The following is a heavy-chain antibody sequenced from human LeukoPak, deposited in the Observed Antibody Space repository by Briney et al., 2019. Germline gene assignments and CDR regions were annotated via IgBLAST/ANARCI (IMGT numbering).Heavy chain of an antibody. CDR3: ARGRGMVAFDY. CDR2: INHSGST. D-gene: IGHD6-13*01. CDR1: GGSFSGYH. Sequence: PSETLSLTCAVYGGSFSGYHWSWIRQPPGKGLEWIGEINHSGSTNYNPSLKSRVTISVDTSKNQFSLKLSSVTAADTAVYYCARGRGMVAFDYWGQGTLVTVSS. J-gene: IGHJ4*02. V-gene: IGHV4-34*01.